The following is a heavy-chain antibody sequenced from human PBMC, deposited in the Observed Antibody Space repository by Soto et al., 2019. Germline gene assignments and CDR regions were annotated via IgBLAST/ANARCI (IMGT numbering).Heavy chain of an antibody. CDR2: ISYAGIDK. D-gene: IGHD4-4*01. CDR3: AKVRKMTTISVYYGMDV. Sequence: QVQLVESGGGVVQPGRSLRLSCTTSGFTFTTYGMHWVRQAPGKGLEWVALISYAGIDKYYADPVKGRFTISRDNSKNTRYIQMNSLRAEDTAVYYCAKVRKMTTISVYYGMDVWGQGATVTVSS. V-gene: IGHV3-30*18. J-gene: IGHJ6*02. CDR1: GFTFTTYG.